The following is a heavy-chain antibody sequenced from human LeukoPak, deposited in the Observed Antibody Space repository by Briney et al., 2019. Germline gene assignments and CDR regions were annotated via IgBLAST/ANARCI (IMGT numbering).Heavy chain of an antibody. CDR1: GYTFTGYY. D-gene: IGHD3-9*01. Sequence: GASVKVSCKASGYTFTGYYMHWVRQAPGQGLEWMGWINPNSGGTNYAQKFQGRVTMTRDTSISTAYMELSRLRSDDTAVYYCASAGRDYDILTGYPYYFDYWGQGTLVTVSS. CDR2: INPNSGGT. J-gene: IGHJ4*02. V-gene: IGHV1-2*02. CDR3: ASAGRDYDILTGYPYYFDY.